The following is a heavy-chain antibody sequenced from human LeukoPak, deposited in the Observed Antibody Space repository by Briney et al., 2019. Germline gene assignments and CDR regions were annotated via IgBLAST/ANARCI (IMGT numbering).Heavy chain of an antibody. D-gene: IGHD3-22*01. J-gene: IGHJ4*02. V-gene: IGHV4-38-2*02. Sequence: SETLSLTCTVSGYSISSAYYWGWIRQPPGKGLEWIGSIYHSGSTYYNPSLKSRVTISVDTSKNQFSLKLSSVTAADTAVYYCARRVTYYYDSSGYYPEFYFDYWGQGTLVTVSS. CDR1: GYSISSAYY. CDR2: IYHSGST. CDR3: ARRVTYYYDSSGYYPEFYFDY.